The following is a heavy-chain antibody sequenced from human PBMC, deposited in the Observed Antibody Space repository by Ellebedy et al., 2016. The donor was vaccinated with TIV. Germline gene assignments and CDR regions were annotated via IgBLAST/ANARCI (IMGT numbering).Heavy chain of an antibody. CDR2: ISSSSSYI. V-gene: IGHV3-21*01. CDR3: ARDLGPWRDYYYYGMDV. J-gene: IGHJ6*02. Sequence: GGSLRLXCAASGFTFSSYSMNWVRQAPGKGLEWVPSISSSSSYIYYADSVKGRFTISRDNAKNSLYLQMNSLRAEDTAVYYCARDLGPWRDYYYYGMDVWGQGTTVTVSS. D-gene: IGHD3-16*01. CDR1: GFTFSSYS.